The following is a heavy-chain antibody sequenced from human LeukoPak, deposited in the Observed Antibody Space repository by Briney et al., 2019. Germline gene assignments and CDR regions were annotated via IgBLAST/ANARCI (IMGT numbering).Heavy chain of an antibody. CDR1: GYTFTSYY. V-gene: IGHV1-2*02. D-gene: IGHD3-10*01. CDR2: INPNSGGT. Sequence: ASVKVSCKASGYTFTSYYMHWVRQAPGQGLEWMGWINPNSGGTNYAQKFQGRVTMTRDTSISTAYMELSRLRSDDTAVYYCARESNDIGDLAFDYWGQGTLVTASS. CDR3: ARESNDIGDLAFDY. J-gene: IGHJ4*02.